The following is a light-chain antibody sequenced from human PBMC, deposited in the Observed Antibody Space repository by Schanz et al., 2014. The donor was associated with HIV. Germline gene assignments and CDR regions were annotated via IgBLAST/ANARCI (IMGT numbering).Light chain of an antibody. CDR2: GAS. CDR1: QTVISSY. Sequence: VLAQSPGTLSLSPGERATLSCRASQTVISSYLAWYQQKPGQAPRLLIFGASSMASGVPDRFSGSGSGTDFTLTISRLEPEDSAVYYCQQYGRTFGGGTKVEIK. CDR3: QQYGRT. J-gene: IGKJ4*01. V-gene: IGKV3-20*01.